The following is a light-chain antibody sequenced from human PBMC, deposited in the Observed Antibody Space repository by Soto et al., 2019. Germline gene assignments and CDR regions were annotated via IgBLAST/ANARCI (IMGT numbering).Light chain of an antibody. CDR2: DNY. J-gene: IGLJ3*02. CDR3: GTWDSSLSAEV. V-gene: IGLV1-51*01. CDR1: SSNIGNND. Sequence: QSVLTQPPSVSAAPGQKVTVSCSGSSSNIGNNDVSWYQQFPGTSPKLLIYDNYKRPSGIPDRFSGSKSGTSATLGITRLQTGDEADYYCGTWDSSLSAEVFGGGTKLTVL.